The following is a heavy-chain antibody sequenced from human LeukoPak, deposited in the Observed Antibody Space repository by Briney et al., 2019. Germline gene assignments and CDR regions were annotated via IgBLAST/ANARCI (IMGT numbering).Heavy chain of an antibody. D-gene: IGHD3-10*01. J-gene: IGHJ4*02. CDR2: IDWDDDK. V-gene: IGHV2-70*17. CDR3: ARMYYDSGSRRLDY. Sequence: SGPTLVNPTQTLTLTCTFSGFSLSTSGMCVSWIRQPPGKALEWLARIDWDDDKFYSTSLRTRLTISKDTSKYQVVLTMTNVDPVDTATYYCARMYYDSGSRRLDYWGQGTLVTVSS. CDR1: GFSLSTSGMC.